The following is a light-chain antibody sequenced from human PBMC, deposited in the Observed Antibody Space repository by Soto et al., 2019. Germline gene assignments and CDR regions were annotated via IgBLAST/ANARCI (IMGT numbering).Light chain of an antibody. CDR2: RND. V-gene: IGLV1-47*01. Sequence: QSVLTQPPSASGTPGQRVIISCSGSTSNIGSNYVCWYQQLPGTAPKLLMYRNDQRPSGVPDRFSGSRSDTSASLAVSGLRSEDEADYYCAAWDDSLSGVVFGGGTKLTGL. CDR1: TSNIGSNY. CDR3: AAWDDSLSGVV. J-gene: IGLJ2*01.